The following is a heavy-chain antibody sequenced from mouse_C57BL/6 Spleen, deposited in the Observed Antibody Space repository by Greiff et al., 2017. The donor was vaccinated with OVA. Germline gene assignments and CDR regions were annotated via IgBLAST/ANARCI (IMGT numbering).Heavy chain of an antibody. CDR1: GYSITSGYY. J-gene: IGHJ2*01. CDR2: ISYDGSN. D-gene: IGHD1-1*01. V-gene: IGHV3-6*01. Sequence: EVKLQESGPGLVKPSQSLSLTCSVTGYSITSGYYWNWIRQFPGNKLEWMGYISYDGSNNYNPSLKNRISITRDTSKNQFFLKLNSVTTEDTATYYCARYGVFDYWGQGTTLTVSS. CDR3: ARYGVFDY.